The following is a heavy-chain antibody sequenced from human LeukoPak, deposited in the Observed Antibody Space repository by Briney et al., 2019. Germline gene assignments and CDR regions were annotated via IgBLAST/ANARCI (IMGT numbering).Heavy chain of an antibody. CDR2: IYYSGST. V-gene: IGHV4-30-4*01. Sequence: PSQTLSLTCTVSGGSISSGDYYWSRIRQPPGKGLEWIGYIYYSGSTYYNPSLKSRVTISVDTSKNQFSLKLSSVTAADTAVYYCASRYCSSTSCYMYAFDIWGQGTMVTVSS. CDR3: ASRYCSSTSCYMYAFDI. J-gene: IGHJ3*02. D-gene: IGHD2-2*02. CDR1: GGSISSGDYY.